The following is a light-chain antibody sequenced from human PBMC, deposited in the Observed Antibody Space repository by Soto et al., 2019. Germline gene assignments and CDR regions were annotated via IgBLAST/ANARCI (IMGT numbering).Light chain of an antibody. V-gene: IGLV2-14*03. CDR2: DVT. Sequence: QSALTQPASVSGSPGQSITISCTGASSDIGDYNYVSWYQQHPGKAPKLMIYDVTNRPSGVSNRFSGSKSGSTASLTISGLQAEDEADYYCSSYTRSGIPGVLFGGGTKLTVL. CDR1: SSDIGDYNY. J-gene: IGLJ2*01. CDR3: SSYTRSGIPGVL.